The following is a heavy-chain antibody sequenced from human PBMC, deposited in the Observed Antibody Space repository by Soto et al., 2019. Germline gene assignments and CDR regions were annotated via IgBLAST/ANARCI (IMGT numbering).Heavy chain of an antibody. Sequence: GGSLRLSCAAAGFIFKKYWMHWVRHSTGKGLGWISRIYNDGTYSDYTDSVRGRFTISRDNVNDTLYLQMNNLRAEDSGLYYCTRGPRPISTGTGAYWGQGTQVTVSS. J-gene: IGHJ4*02. V-gene: IGHV3-74*01. CDR1: GFIFKKYW. CDR2: IYNDGTYS. D-gene: IGHD3-10*01. CDR3: TRGPRPISTGTGAY.